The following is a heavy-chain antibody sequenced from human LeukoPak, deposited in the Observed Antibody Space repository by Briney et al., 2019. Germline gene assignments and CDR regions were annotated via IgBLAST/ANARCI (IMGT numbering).Heavy chain of an antibody. J-gene: IGHJ4*02. CDR2: IIPIFGTA. Sequence: SVKVSCKASGGTFSSYAISWVRQAPGQGLEWMGGIIPIFGTANYAQKFQGRVTITADESTSTAYMELSSLRSDDTAMYYCAREFSSSSVTTVDYWGQGTLVTVSS. D-gene: IGHD4-17*01. CDR1: GGTFSSYA. V-gene: IGHV1-69*13. CDR3: AREFSSSSVTTVDY.